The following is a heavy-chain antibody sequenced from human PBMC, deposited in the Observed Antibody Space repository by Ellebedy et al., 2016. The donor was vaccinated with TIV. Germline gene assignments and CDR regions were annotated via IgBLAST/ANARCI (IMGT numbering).Heavy chain of an antibody. V-gene: IGHV3-30*09. Sequence: GESLKISCAASGFSFSRFPLHWVRPAPGKVLERVALISSDGNNIYYADSVKGRFAISRDNSKRKLFLQMNSLRAEDTAVNYCARGGGCFGDSCYYADFWGQGTLVTVSS. D-gene: IGHD2-21*01. CDR1: GFSFSRFP. CDR2: ISSDGNNI. CDR3: ARGGGCFGDSCYYADF. J-gene: IGHJ4*02.